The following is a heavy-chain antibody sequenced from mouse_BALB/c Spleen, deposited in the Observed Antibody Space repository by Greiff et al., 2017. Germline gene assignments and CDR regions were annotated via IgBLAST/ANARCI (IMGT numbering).Heavy chain of an antibody. D-gene: IGHD4-1*01. Sequence: VQLQQSGAELVRPGALVKLSCKASGFNIKDYYMHWVKQRPEQGLEWIGWIDPENGNTIYDPKFQGKATITADTSSNTAYLQLSSLTSEDTAVYYCASGTPFAYWGQGTLVTVSA. CDR2: IDPENGNT. J-gene: IGHJ3*01. CDR3: ASGTPFAY. CDR1: GFNIKDYY. V-gene: IGHV14-1*02.